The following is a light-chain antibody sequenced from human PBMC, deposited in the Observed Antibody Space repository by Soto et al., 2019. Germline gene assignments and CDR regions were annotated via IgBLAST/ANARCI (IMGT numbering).Light chain of an antibody. CDR3: QQYNKWPLT. V-gene: IGKV3-15*01. J-gene: IGKJ1*01. CDR1: QSVSID. Sequence: EVVMSQSPSTLSVYPGEGATLSCRASQSVSIDLAWYQQTPGQAPRLLIYGASTRATGIPVRFSGSASGTEFTLTISSLQSEDFTVYYCQQYNKWPLTFGQGTKVDIK. CDR2: GAS.